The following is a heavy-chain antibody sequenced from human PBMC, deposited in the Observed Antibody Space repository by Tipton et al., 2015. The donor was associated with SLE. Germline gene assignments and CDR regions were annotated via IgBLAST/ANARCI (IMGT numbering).Heavy chain of an antibody. CDR3: ARHGPLVRSFDY. V-gene: IGHV4-34*01. Sequence: TLSLTCAVYGGSFSGYYWSWIRQPPGKGLEWIGEINHSGSTNYNPSLKSRVTISVDTSKNQFSLKLSSVTAADTAVYYCARHGPLVRSFDYWGQGTLVTVSS. D-gene: IGHD6-13*01. CDR2: INHSGST. J-gene: IGHJ4*02. CDR1: GGSFSGYY.